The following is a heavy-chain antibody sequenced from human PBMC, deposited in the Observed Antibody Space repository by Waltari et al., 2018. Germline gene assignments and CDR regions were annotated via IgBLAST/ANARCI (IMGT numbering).Heavy chain of an antibody. CDR2: IYYRGST. D-gene: IGHD5-12*01. Sequence: QVQLQESGPGLVKPSETLSLTCTVSGGSISSYYWSWIRQPPGKGLEWIGYIYYRGSTNYNPSLKSRVTISVDTSKNQFSLKLSSVTAADTAVYYCARDKGGYDSYYYYYGMDVWGQGTTVTVSS. CDR1: GGSISSYY. CDR3: ARDKGGYDSYYYYYGMDV. V-gene: IGHV4-59*01. J-gene: IGHJ6*02.